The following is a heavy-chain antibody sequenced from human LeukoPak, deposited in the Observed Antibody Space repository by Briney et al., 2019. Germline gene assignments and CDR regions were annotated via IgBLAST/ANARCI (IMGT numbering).Heavy chain of an antibody. CDR3: ARRPSGSGLGFDP. CDR1: GYSFTNYW. V-gene: IGHV5-51*01. J-gene: IGHJ5*02. CDR2: IYPADSDA. D-gene: IGHD3-10*01. Sequence: GESLNISCKGSGYSFTNYWIGWVGQMPGKGLEWMGIIYPADSDARYSPSFQGQVTISADKSIGAAYLQWSSLKASDTAMYYCARRPSGSGLGFDPWGQGTLVTVSS.